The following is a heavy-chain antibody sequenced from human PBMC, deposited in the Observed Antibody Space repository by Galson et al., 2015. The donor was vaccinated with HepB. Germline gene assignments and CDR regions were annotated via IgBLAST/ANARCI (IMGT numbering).Heavy chain of an antibody. CDR1: GFSFSNYA. CDR2: ISYDGSVR. Sequence: SLRLSCASSGFSFSNYAIHWVRQAPGKGLEWMADISYDGSVRYYSDSVKGRFTVSRDPSRSILYLQMNSLRVEDTAVYYCAKDGPGGFGRLLIRSVGFDPWGQGTLVTVSP. CDR3: AKDGPGGFGRLLIRSVGFDP. J-gene: IGHJ5*02. D-gene: IGHD2-21*01. V-gene: IGHV3-30*18.